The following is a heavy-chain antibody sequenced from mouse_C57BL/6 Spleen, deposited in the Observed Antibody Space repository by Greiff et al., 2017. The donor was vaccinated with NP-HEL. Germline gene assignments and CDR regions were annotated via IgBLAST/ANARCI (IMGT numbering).Heavy chain of an antibody. CDR3: ARCYYGHYFDY. CDR1: GYSITSGYY. V-gene: IGHV3-6*01. Sequence: EVQLQESGPGLVKPSQSLSLTCSVTGYSITSGYYWNWIRQFPGNKLEWMGYISYDGSNNYNPSLKNRISITRDTSKNPFVMKLNSLNTEDTATYYCARCYYGHYFDYWGQGTTLTVSA. CDR2: ISYDGSN. D-gene: IGHD1-1*01. J-gene: IGHJ2*01.